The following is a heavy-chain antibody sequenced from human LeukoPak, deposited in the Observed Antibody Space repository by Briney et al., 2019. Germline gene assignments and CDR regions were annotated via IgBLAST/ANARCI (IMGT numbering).Heavy chain of an antibody. CDR2: INPSGGST. V-gene: IGHV1-46*01. J-gene: IGHJ4*02. CDR3: AADGGLGWNDASRY. CDR1: RYTFTSYY. Sequence: ASLRVSSKASRYTFTSYYMHWVRQAPGPGLEWMGLINPSGGSTSYAQKFQGRVTMTRDTSTSTVYMELSSLRSEDTAVYYCAADGGLGWNDASRYWGQGTLVTVSS. D-gene: IGHD1-1*01.